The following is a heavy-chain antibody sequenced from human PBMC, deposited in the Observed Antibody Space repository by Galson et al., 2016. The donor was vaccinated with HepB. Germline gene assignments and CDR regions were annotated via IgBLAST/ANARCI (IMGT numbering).Heavy chain of an antibody. D-gene: IGHD2-8*02. CDR3: ARYIVLVAYDS. Sequence: ETLSLTCTISGASISSYSYYWGWIRQPPGRGLEWVGSIFYSGSTYSNPSLRSRVTIPVDTSKNQFSLKLSSVTAADTATYYCARYIVLVAYDSWGPGNLVTVSS. CDR1: GASISSYSYY. J-gene: IGHJ4*02. V-gene: IGHV4-39*01. CDR2: IFYSGST.